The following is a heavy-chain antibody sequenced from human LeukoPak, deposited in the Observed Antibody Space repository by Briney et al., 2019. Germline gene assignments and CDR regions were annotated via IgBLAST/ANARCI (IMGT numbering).Heavy chain of an antibody. CDR2: INPNSGGT. V-gene: IGHV1-2*02. J-gene: IGHJ4*02. Sequence: ASVKVSCKASGYTFTGYYMHWVRQAPGQGLEWMGWINPNSGGTNYAQKFQGRVTMTRDTSISTAYMELSRLRSDDTAVYYCARGLGYCSGGSCSWSQGTLVTVSS. CDR3: ARGLGYCSGGSCS. D-gene: IGHD2-15*01. CDR1: GYTFTGYY.